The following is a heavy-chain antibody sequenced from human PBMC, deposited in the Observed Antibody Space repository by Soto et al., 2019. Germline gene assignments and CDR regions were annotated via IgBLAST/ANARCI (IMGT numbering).Heavy chain of an antibody. Sequence: GGSLRLSCAAFGFTFSSYAMSWVRQAPGKGLEWVSGISDSGSSTYYVDSVKGRFTISRDNSKNTLYLQMNSLRAEDTAVYYCAKDPDSSGYAWAYFDYWGQGTLVTVSS. D-gene: IGHD3-22*01. CDR2: ISDSGSST. V-gene: IGHV3-23*01. CDR3: AKDPDSSGYAWAYFDY. CDR1: GFTFSSYA. J-gene: IGHJ4*02.